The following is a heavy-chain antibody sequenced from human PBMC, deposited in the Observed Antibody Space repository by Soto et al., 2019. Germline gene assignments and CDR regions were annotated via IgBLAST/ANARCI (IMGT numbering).Heavy chain of an antibody. CDR1: GGSFSGYY. V-gene: IGHV4-34*01. Sequence: SETLSLTCAVYGGSFSGYYWSWIRQPPGKGPEWIGEINHSGSTNYNPSLKSRVTISVDTSKNQFSLKLSSVTAADTAVYYCARGRSQSSSYDGDFDYWGQGTLVTVSS. CDR2: INHSGST. J-gene: IGHJ4*02. CDR3: ARGRSQSSSYDGDFDY. D-gene: IGHD6-13*01.